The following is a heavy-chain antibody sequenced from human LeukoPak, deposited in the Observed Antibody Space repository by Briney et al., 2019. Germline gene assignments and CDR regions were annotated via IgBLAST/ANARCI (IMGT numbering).Heavy chain of an antibody. V-gene: IGHV3-21*01. Sequence: GGSLRLSCAASGFTFSSYSMNWVRPAPGEGLEWVPSISSSSSYIYYADSVKGRFTISRDNAKNSLYLQMNSLRAEDTAVYYCARDVGLWDIVVVPAARDAFDIWGQGTMVTVSS. CDR1: GFTFSSYS. J-gene: IGHJ3*02. CDR2: ISSSSSYI. CDR3: ARDVGLWDIVVVPAARDAFDI. D-gene: IGHD2-2*01.